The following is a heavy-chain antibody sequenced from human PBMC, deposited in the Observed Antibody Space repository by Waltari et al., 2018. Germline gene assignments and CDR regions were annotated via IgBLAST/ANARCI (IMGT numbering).Heavy chain of an antibody. J-gene: IGHJ4*02. CDR1: GFTFRSYA. Sequence: VQLLESGGGLVQSGGSLRLSCAASGFTFRSYAMNWVRQAPGKGVGVVSVSSGRGGSTDYADSLKGRFTISRDNSKNTLYLQMNNLRVEDTAVYYCASSLYGDYTQIWGRVFDYWGQGTLVTVSS. CDR2: SSGRGGST. CDR3: ASSLYGDYTQIWGRVFDY. V-gene: IGHV3-23*01. D-gene: IGHD4-17*01.